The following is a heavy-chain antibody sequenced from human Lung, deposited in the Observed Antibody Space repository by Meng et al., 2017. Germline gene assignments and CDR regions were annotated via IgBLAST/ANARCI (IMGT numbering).Heavy chain of an antibody. V-gene: IGHV3-30*18. CDR1: GFTFSSYG. Sequence: QVQLVESGGGVVQPGRSLRLSCAASGFTFSSYGMHWVRQAPGKGLEWVAVISYDGSNKYYADSVKGRFTISRDNSKNTLYLQMNSLRAEDTAVYYCAKDLSKQQQLGELDYCGQGTLVTVSS. CDR2: ISYDGSNK. J-gene: IGHJ4*02. D-gene: IGHD6-13*01. CDR3: AKDLSKQQQLGELDY.